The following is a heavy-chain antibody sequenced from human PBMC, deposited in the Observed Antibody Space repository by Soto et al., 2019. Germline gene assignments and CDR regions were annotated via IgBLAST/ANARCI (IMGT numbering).Heavy chain of an antibody. CDR2: ISSSGSTI. V-gene: IGHV3-11*01. CDR1: GFTFSDYY. Sequence: GGSLRLSCAASGFTFSDYYMSWIRQAPGKGLEWVSYISSSGSTIYYADSVKGRFTISRANTKNSLYLQMNSLRAADTAVYYCASDTPGGYYDFWSGYPTFDYWGQGTLVTVSS. D-gene: IGHD3-3*01. CDR3: ASDTPGGYYDFWSGYPTFDY. J-gene: IGHJ4*02.